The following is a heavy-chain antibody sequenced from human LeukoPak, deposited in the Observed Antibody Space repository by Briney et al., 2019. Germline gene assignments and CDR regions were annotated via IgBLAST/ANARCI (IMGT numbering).Heavy chain of an antibody. CDR3: ARGATIFGVVSYYMDV. J-gene: IGHJ6*03. V-gene: IGHV4-30-2*01. CDR2: IFHSGST. D-gene: IGHD3-3*01. Sequence: SETLSLTCTVSGGSISSGTYYWTWIRQPPGKGLEWIGYIFHSGSTYYNPSLESRVTISVDTSKNQFSLKLSSVTAADTAVYYCARGATIFGVVSYYMDVWGKGTTVTVSS. CDR1: GGSISSGTYY.